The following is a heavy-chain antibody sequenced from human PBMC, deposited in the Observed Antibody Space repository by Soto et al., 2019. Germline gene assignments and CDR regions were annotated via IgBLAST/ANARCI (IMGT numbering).Heavy chain of an antibody. CDR3: ARDQYCSGGICYRGFFDY. CDR2: ISSSSSTI. CDR1: GCTFRNYR. Sequence: PGGPLRLSCAASGCTFRNYRMNWVRQAPGKGLEWVSYISSSSSTIYYADSVKGRFTISRDNAKNSLYLQMNSLRAEDTAVYYCARDQYCSGGICYRGFFDYWGQGTLVTVSS. D-gene: IGHD2-15*01. V-gene: IGHV3-48*01. J-gene: IGHJ4*02.